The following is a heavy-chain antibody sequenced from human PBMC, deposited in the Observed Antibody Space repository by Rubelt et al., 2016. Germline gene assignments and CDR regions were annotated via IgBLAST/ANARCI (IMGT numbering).Heavy chain of an antibody. CDR2: IYYSGRT. V-gene: IGHV4-39*01. CDR1: GGSISTSSYY. Sequence: QLQMQESGPGLVKPSGTLSLTCIVSGGSISTSSYYWGWIRQPPGKGLEWIGSIYYSGRTYYNPSLKSRVTIFVDTSKNQFPLKLRAVTAADTAVYDWARGDRSGSYHCDLWGRGTLVTVSS. J-gene: IGHJ2*01. D-gene: IGHD1-26*01. CDR3: ARGDRSGSYHCDL.